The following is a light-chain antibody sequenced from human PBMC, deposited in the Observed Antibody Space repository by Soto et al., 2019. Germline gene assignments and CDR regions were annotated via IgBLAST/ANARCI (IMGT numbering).Light chain of an antibody. CDR2: LGS. CDR1: QSLLHSNGYNY. V-gene: IGKV2-28*01. J-gene: IGKJ2*01. Sequence: DLVMTQSPLSLPVTPGEPASISCRSSQSLLHSNGYNYLDWYLQKPGQSPQLLIYLGSNRASGVPDGFSGSRSGTDFTVKISRVEAEDVGVYYCIQALQTPYTFGQGTKLEIK. CDR3: IQALQTPYT.